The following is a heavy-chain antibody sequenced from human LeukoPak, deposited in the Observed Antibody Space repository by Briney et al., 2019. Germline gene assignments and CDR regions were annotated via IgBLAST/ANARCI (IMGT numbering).Heavy chain of an antibody. CDR2: IYYSGST. D-gene: IGHD1-14*01. V-gene: IGHV4-31*11. CDR1: GGSFSGYY. J-gene: IGHJ5*02. Sequence: SETLSLTCAVYGGSFSGYYWSWIRQHPGKGLEWIGYIYYSGSTYYNPSLKSRVTISVDTSKNQFSLKLSSVTAADTAVYYCAREGITNNWFDPWGQGTLVTVSS. CDR3: AREGITNNWFDP.